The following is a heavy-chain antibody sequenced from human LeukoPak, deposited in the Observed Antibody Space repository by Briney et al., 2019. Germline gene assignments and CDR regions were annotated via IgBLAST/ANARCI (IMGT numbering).Heavy chain of an antibody. CDR2: IYDSWST. Sequence: SETLSLTCTVSGGSISGYYWSWIRQPPGKGLEWIGYIYDSWSTNYNPSLKSRVTISVDTSKNQFSLKLSSVIAADTAVYYCARGGGSYLDYWGQGTLVTVSS. CDR1: GGSISGYY. V-gene: IGHV4-59*01. J-gene: IGHJ4*02. CDR3: ARGGGSYLDY. D-gene: IGHD1-26*01.